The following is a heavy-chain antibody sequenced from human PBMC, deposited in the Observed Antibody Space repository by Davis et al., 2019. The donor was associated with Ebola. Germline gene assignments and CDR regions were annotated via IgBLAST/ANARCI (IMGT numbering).Heavy chain of an antibody. CDR3: ARAADCSGGSCPIGKDAEYFQH. CDR2: FSPNGGDT. CDR1: RFSPTHNY. Sequence: ASVPVSCLASRFSPTHNYPYTVRHHPAEGLADAGWFSPNGGDTRYAQTFQCRVTITRDTAISTTYMELSRLRSDDTAVYYCARAADCSGGSCPIGKDAEYFQHWGQGTLVTVSS. V-gene: IGHV1-2*02. D-gene: IGHD2-15*01. J-gene: IGHJ1*01.